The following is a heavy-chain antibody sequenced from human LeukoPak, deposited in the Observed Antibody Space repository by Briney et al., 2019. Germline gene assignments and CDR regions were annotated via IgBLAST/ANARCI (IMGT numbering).Heavy chain of an antibody. V-gene: IGHV4-4*07. CDR2: IYTGGNT. D-gene: IGHD3-3*01. CDR3: ARDSRYYDFWSGYVDY. Sequence: SETLSLTCTVSSGSISFYYWTWIRQSAGKGLEWIGRIYTGGNTNYNPSLKSRATLSIDTSKNQFSLMLTSVTAADTAVYYCARDSRYYDFWSGYVDYWGQGILVTVSS. CDR1: SGSISFYY. J-gene: IGHJ4*02.